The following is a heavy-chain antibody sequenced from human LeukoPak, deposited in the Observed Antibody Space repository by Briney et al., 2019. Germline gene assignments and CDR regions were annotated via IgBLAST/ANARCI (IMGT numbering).Heavy chain of an antibody. J-gene: IGHJ5*02. Sequence: PGGSLRLSCAASGFTFSSYAMSWVRQAPGKVLEWVSAISGSGGSTYYADSVKGRFTISRDNAKNSLYLQMNSLRAEDTAVYYCARPLMYYYGSETYFWFDPWGQGTLVTVSS. D-gene: IGHD3-10*01. CDR2: ISGSGGST. V-gene: IGHV3-23*01. CDR3: ARPLMYYYGSETYFWFDP. CDR1: GFTFSSYA.